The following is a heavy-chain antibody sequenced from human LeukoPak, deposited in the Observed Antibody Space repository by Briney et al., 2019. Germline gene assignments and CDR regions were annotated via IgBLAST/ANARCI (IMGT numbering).Heavy chain of an antibody. Sequence: PSETLSLTCTVSGGSISSYYWSWIRQPPGKGLEWIGYINYSGSTNYNPSLKSRVTISVDTSKNQFSLKLSSVTAADTTVYYCARRRGKRWLQLYARDVFDIWGQGTMVTVSS. CDR3: ARRRGKRWLQLYARDVFDI. V-gene: IGHV4-59*08. CDR1: GGSISSYY. J-gene: IGHJ3*02. CDR2: INYSGST. D-gene: IGHD5-24*01.